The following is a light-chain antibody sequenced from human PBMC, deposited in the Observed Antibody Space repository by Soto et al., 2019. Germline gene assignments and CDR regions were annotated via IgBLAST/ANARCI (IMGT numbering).Light chain of an antibody. CDR2: AAS. V-gene: IGKV3-20*01. Sequence: EIVLTQSPGTLSLSPGDRATLSCRASQSVSSSYFAWYQQRFGQAPRLLIYAASSRAIGIPDRFSGSGSGTDFTLTISRLESEDFAVYYCQQYGSSSWTFGQGTKVDIK. CDR1: QSVSSSY. CDR3: QQYGSSSWT. J-gene: IGKJ1*01.